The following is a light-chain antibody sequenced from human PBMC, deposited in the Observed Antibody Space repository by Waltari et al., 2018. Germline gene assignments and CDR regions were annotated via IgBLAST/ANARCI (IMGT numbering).Light chain of an antibody. CDR3: AAWDDSLSSGV. CDR1: SSNIGSNH. Sequence: QSVVTQPPSASGTPGQRVTISCSGSSSNIGSNHVYWYQQFPGMAPNLLIYSNNQRPSVVPDRFSGSKSGTSASLVISGLRSEDEADYCCAAWDDSLSSGVFGGGTKLTVL. CDR2: SNN. J-gene: IGLJ3*02. V-gene: IGLV1-47*01.